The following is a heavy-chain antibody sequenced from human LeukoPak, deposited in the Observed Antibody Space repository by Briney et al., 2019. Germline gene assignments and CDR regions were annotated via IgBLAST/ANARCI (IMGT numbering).Heavy chain of an antibody. CDR1: GFTFSDYY. J-gene: IGHJ4*02. CDR2: ISSSSSYT. D-gene: IGHD5-12*01. V-gene: IGHV3-11*05. Sequence: GGSLRLSCAASGFTFSDYYMSWVRQAPGKGLEWVSYISSSSSYTHYADSVKGRFTISRDNAKNSLYLQMNSLRAEDTAVYYCAKDRGYSHGFEYWGQGTLVTVSS. CDR3: AKDRGYSHGFEY.